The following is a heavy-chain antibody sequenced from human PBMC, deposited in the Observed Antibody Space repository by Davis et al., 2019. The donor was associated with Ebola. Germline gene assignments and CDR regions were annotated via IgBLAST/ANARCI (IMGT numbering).Heavy chain of an antibody. V-gene: IGHV3-23*01. D-gene: IGHD1-26*01. CDR2: ISGSGGST. J-gene: IGHJ4*02. Sequence: ESLKLPCAASGFTFSSYSMSWVRQAPGKGLEWVSAISGSGGSTYYADSVKGRFTFSRDNSKNTLYLQMNSLRAEDTAVYYCAKDPRTTRLGAIFDNWGQGTLVTVSS. CDR3: AKDPRTTRLGAIFDN. CDR1: GFTFSSYS.